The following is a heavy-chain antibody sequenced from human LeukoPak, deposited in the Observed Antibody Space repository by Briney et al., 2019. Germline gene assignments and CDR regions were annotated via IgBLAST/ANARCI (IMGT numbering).Heavy chain of an antibody. CDR2: INPNSGIT. CDR1: GYTFTGHY. CDR3: AREGGN. D-gene: IGHD3-16*01. V-gene: IGHV1-2*02. J-gene: IGHJ4*02. Sequence: ASVKVSCKASGYTFTGHYLHWVRQAPGQGLEWMGWINPNSGITDYAQNFQGRVTMTRDTSISTVYMELSRLRSDDTAVYYRAREGGNWGQGTLVTVSS.